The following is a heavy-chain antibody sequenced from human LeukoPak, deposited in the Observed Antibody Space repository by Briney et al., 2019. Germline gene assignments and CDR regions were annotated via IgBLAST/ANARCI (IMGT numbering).Heavy chain of an antibody. V-gene: IGHV5-51*01. CDR3: ARQHYYDNSGFDY. J-gene: IGHJ4*02. D-gene: IGHD3-22*01. CDR2: IYPADSDT. Sequence: GESLKISCQGSGYIFTDYWIAWVRQKPGKGLEWMGVIYPADSDTRYNPSFQGQVTVSADKSISAAYLHWSSLQASDSGIYYCARQHYYDNSGFDYWGQGTQVTVSS. CDR1: GYIFTDYW.